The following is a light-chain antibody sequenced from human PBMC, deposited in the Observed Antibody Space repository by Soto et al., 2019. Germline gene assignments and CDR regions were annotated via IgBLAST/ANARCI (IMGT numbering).Light chain of an antibody. Sequence: QSVLTQPPSVSAAPGQTVTISCSGGSSNIGNNFVSWYQQLPGTAPKLLIYDNNKRPSGIPDRFSASRSATSATLAITGLQTGEGAVYYCGTWDTSLSGGLFGGGTKLT. CDR1: SSNIGNNF. CDR3: GTWDTSLSGGL. V-gene: IGLV1-51*01. J-gene: IGLJ2*01. CDR2: DNN.